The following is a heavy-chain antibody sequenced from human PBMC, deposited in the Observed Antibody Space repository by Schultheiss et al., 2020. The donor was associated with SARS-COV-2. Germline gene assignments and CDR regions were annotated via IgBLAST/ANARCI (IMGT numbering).Heavy chain of an antibody. V-gene: IGHV3-33*08. J-gene: IGHJ4*02. CDR1: GFTFSSYG. CDR3: ARDYFDTSGNYITGLFDY. CDR2: IYFDGSNT. Sequence: GGSLRLSCAASGFTFSSYGMHWVRQAPGKGLEWVAIIYFDGSNTYYADSVKGRFTISRDNSKNTLYLQMNSLRAEDTAVYYCARDYFDTSGNYITGLFDYWGQGTLVTVSS. D-gene: IGHD3-22*01.